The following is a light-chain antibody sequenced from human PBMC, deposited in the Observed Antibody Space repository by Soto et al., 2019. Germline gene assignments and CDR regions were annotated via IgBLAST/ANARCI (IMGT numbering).Light chain of an antibody. J-gene: IGKJ1*01. CDR3: LQDINYPWT. V-gene: IGKV1-6*01. CDR2: GAS. Sequence: IQMTQSPSALSASVGDRVTIYCSASQGIGNALGWYQQKPGQPPKVLIYGASNLQSGVPPRFSGSGSGTDFTLAISSLQPEDSATYYCLQDINYPWTFGQGTKVDIK. CDR1: QGIGNA.